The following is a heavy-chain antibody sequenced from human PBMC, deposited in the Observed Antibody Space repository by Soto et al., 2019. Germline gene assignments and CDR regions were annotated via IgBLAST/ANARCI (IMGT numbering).Heavy chain of an antibody. V-gene: IGHV4-4*02. CDR1: GVSISSGNW. CDR2: IFHDGTA. CDR3: ARLVYDTRLNYMYFDF. J-gene: IGHJ4*02. D-gene: IGHD3-10*01. Sequence: SETLSLTCAVSGVSISSGNWWTWVHQSPQRGLEYIGEIFHDGTANYYPSFERRVAISVDTSKNQFSLKLTSVTAADTAIYFCARLVYDTRLNYMYFDFWGQGTLVTVSS.